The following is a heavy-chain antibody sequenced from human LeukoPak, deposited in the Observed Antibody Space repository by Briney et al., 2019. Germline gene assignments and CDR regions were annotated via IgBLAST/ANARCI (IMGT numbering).Heavy chain of an antibody. CDR3: ATDPDSSGYYYEVRVDY. CDR1: GFTFSSYG. Sequence: GGSLRLSCAASGFTFSSYGMHWVRQAPGKGLEWVAVISYDGSNKYYADSVKGRFTISRDNSKNTLYLQMNSLRAEDTAVYYCATDPDSSGYYYEVRVDYWGQGTLVTVSS. D-gene: IGHD3-22*01. CDR2: ISYDGSNK. J-gene: IGHJ4*02. V-gene: IGHV3-30*03.